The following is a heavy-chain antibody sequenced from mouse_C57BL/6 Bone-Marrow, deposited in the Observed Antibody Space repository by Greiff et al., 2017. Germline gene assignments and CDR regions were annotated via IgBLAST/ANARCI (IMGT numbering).Heavy chain of an antibody. J-gene: IGHJ2*01. CDR1: GFTFSDFY. D-gene: IGHD2-4*01. CDR2: SRNKANDYTT. Sequence: DVQLVESGGGLVQSGRSLRLSCATSGFTFSDFYMEWVRQAPGKGLEWIAASRNKANDYTTEYSASVKGRFIVSRDTSQSILYLQMNALRAEDTAIYYCARDGGYDYPFDYWGQGTTLTVSS. CDR3: ARDGGYDYPFDY. V-gene: IGHV7-1*01.